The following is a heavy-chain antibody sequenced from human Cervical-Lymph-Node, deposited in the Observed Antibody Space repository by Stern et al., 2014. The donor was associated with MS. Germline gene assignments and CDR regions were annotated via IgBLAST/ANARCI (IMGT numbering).Heavy chain of an antibody. CDR3: ARHGGSGWVYFDN. CDR1: GYSFSSYW. CDR2: LFPGASEA. V-gene: IGHV5-51*01. D-gene: IGHD6-19*01. Sequence: VQLVQSGAEVRKPGESLKISCKGSGYSFSSYWIRWVRQMPGKGLEWMGILFPGASEARYSPSFQGQVTISADKSISSVYLQWSSLKASDTAMYYCARHGGSGWVYFDNWGQGTLVTVSS. J-gene: IGHJ4*02.